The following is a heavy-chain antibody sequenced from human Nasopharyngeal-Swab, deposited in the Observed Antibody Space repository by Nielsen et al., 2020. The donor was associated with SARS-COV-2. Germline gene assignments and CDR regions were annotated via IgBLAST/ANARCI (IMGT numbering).Heavy chain of an antibody. CDR3: ARAVGYCSSTSCYYYYGMDV. D-gene: IGHD2-2*03. Sequence: GGSLRLSCAASGFTFSSYDMHWVRQATGKGLEWVSAIGTAGDTYYPGSVKGRFTISRENAKNSLYLQMNGLRAGDTAVYYCARAVGYCSSTSCYYYYGMDVWGQGTTGTVSS. CDR1: GFTFSSYD. V-gene: IGHV3-13*04. CDR2: IGTAGDT. J-gene: IGHJ6*02.